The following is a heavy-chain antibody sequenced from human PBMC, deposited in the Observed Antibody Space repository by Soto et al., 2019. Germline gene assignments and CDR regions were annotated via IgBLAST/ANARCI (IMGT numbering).Heavy chain of an antibody. CDR3: ARESGIVGI. V-gene: IGHV4-30-2*01. CDR1: GGSISSGGYS. D-gene: IGHD1-26*01. Sequence: SETLSLTCAVSGGSISSGGYSWSWIRQPPGKGLEWIGYIYHSGSTYYNPSLKSRVTMSVDTSKNQFSLKLSSVTAADTAVYYCARESGIVGIWGQGTMVT. CDR2: IYHSGST. J-gene: IGHJ3*02.